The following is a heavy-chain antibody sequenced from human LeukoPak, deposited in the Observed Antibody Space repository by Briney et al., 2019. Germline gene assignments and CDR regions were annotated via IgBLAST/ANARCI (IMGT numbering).Heavy chain of an antibody. CDR2: INPNSGGT. CDR3: ARRRNWNDSWFDP. CDR1: GYTFTGYY. J-gene: IGHJ5*02. D-gene: IGHD1-20*01. Sequence: ASVKVSCKASGYTFTGYYMHWVRQAPGQGLEWMGWINPNSGGTNYAQKFQGRVTMTRDTSISTAYMELSRLRSDDTAVYYCARRRNWNDSWFDPWGQGTLVTVSS. V-gene: IGHV1-2*02.